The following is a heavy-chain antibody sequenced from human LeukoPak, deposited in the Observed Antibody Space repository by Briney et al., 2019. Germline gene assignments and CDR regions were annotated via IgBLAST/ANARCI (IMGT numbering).Heavy chain of an antibody. CDR1: GFSFSDYY. D-gene: IGHD1-26*01. Sequence: GGSLRLSCAASGFSFSDYYMSWIRQAPGMGLEWISYIGTRSNPIYYADSVKGRFTISRDDAKNSLYLQMNSLRDEDTAVYFCAREARGSGRDFDYWGQGILVTVSS. J-gene: IGHJ4*02. CDR2: IGTRSNPI. CDR3: AREARGSGRDFDY. V-gene: IGHV3-11*01.